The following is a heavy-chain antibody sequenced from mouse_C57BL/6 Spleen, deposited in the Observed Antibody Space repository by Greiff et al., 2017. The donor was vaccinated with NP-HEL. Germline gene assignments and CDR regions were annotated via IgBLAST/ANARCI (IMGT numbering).Heavy chain of an antibody. V-gene: IGHV5-4*01. Sequence: EVKLVESGGGLVKPGGSLKLSCAASGFTFSSYAMSWVRQTPEKRLEWVATISDGGSYTYYPDNVKGRFTISRDNAKNNLYLQMSHLKSEDTAMYYCARDGVITTVVAHWYFDVWGTGTTVTVSS. CDR3: ARDGVITTVVAHWYFDV. CDR2: ISDGGSYT. D-gene: IGHD1-1*01. J-gene: IGHJ1*03. CDR1: GFTFSSYA.